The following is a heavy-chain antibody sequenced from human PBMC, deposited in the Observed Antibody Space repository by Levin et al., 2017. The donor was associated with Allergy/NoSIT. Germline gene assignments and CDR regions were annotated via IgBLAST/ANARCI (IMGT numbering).Heavy chain of an antibody. CDR2: IWYDESNK. Sequence: SCAASGFTFSSYGMNWVRQAPGKGLEWVAFIWYDESNKDYADSVKGRFTISRDNSKNTLYLQMDSLRAEDTAVYYCAGDTGLGAIWFGELSPLDYWGQGTLVTVSS. CDR3: AGDTGLGAIWFGELSPLDY. D-gene: IGHD3-10*01. CDR1: GFTFSSYG. V-gene: IGHV3-33*01. J-gene: IGHJ4*02.